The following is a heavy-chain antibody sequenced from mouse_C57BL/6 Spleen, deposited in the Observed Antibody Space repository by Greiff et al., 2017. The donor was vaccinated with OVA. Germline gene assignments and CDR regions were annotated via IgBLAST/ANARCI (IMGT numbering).Heavy chain of an antibody. CDR2: IRNKANGYTT. J-gene: IGHJ3*01. D-gene: IGHD1-1*01. CDR3: ARSLTVEEAWFAY. V-gene: IGHV7-3*01. CDR1: GFTFTDYY. Sequence: DVHLVESGGGLVQPGGSLSLSCAASGFTFTDYYMSWVRQPPGKALEWLGFIRNKANGYTTEYSASVKGRFTISRDNSQSILYLQMNALRAEDSATYYCARSLTVEEAWFAYWGQGTLVTVSA.